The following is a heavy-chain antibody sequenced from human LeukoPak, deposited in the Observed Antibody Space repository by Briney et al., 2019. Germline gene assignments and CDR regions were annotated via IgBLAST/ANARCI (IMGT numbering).Heavy chain of an antibody. CDR1: GFTFSSYE. D-gene: IGHD1-26*01. Sequence: GGSLRLSCAASGFTFSSYEMNWVRHAPGKGLERVSYISSSGSTIYYADSVKGRFTISRDNAKNSLYLQMNSLRAEDTAVYYCARDTGIVGATDYWGQGTLVTVSS. J-gene: IGHJ4*02. CDR3: ARDTGIVGATDY. V-gene: IGHV3-48*03. CDR2: ISSSGSTI.